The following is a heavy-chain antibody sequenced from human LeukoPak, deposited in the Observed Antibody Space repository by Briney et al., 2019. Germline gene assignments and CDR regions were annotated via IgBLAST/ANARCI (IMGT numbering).Heavy chain of an antibody. CDR3: ARIRYFDWLSRFNDAFDI. D-gene: IGHD3-9*01. CDR2: IYTSGST. Sequence: SQTPSLTCTVSGGSISSGSYYWSWIRQPAGKGLEWIGRIYTSGSTNYNPSLKSRVTISVDTSKNQFSLKLSSVTAADTAVYYCARIRYFDWLSRFNDAFDIWGQGTMVTVSS. V-gene: IGHV4-61*02. J-gene: IGHJ3*02. CDR1: GGSISSGSYY.